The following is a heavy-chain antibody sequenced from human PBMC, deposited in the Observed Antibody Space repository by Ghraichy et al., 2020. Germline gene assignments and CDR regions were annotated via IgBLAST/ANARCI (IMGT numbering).Heavy chain of an antibody. CDR2: ISGSGGST. J-gene: IGHJ3*02. CDR3: AKEVYCSGGSCYQKAGYAFDI. D-gene: IGHD2-15*01. CDR1: GFTFSSYA. Sequence: GGSPRLSCAASGFTFSSYAMSWVRQAPGKGLEWVSAISGSGGSTYYADSVKGRFTISRDNSKNTLYLQMNSLRAEDTAVYYCAKEVYCSGGSCYQKAGYAFDIWGQGTMVTVSS. V-gene: IGHV3-23*01.